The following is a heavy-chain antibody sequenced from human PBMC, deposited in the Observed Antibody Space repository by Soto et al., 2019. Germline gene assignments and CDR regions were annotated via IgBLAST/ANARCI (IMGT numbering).Heavy chain of an antibody. CDR2: INHSGSA. D-gene: IGHD3-3*01. CDR1: GGSFRGHF. Sequence: SETLSLTYVVYGGSFRGHFWSWIRQPPWKWLEWIGEINHSGSANYNPSLKSRVTISVDTSKNQFSLKLTSVTAADTAVYYCAGWAVGIMIFGVPKDYWSQGTQVTVSS. CDR3: AGWAVGIMIFGVPKDY. J-gene: IGHJ4*02. V-gene: IGHV4-34*01.